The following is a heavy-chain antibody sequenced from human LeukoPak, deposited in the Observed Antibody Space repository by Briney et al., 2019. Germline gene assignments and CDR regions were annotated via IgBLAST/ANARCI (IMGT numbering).Heavy chain of an antibody. CDR1: GGSISSSSYY. V-gene: IGHV4-39*01. CDR3: ARPYSSSSGGGDAFDI. J-gene: IGHJ3*02. CDR2: IYYSGST. Sequence: SETLSLTCTVSGGSISSSSYYWGWIRQPPGKGLEWIGSIYYSGSTYYNPSLKSRVTITVDTSKNQFSLKLSSVTAADTAVYYYARPYSSSSGGGDAFDIWGQGTMVTVSS. D-gene: IGHD6-6*01.